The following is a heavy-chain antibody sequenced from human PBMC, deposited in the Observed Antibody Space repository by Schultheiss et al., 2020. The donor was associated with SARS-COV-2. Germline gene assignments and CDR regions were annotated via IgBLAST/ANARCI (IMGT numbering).Heavy chain of an antibody. J-gene: IGHJ6*02. V-gene: IGHV4-4*02. D-gene: IGHD3-9*01. CDR2: INHGGST. Sequence: SQTLSLTCTVSGGSIGGSISGFYWWSWVRQSPGKGLEWIGEINHGGSTNYNPSLKSRVTISVDTSKNQFSLKLTSVTAADTAVYYCARGVRSHYDILTGFYRKFGGMDVWGQGTTVTVSS. CDR3: ARGVRSHYDILTGFYRKFGGMDV. CDR1: GGSIGGSISGFYW.